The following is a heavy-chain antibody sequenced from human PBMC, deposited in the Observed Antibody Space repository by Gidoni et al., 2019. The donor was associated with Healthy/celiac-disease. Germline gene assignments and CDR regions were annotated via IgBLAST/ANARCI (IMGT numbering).Heavy chain of an antibody. D-gene: IGHD6-19*01. V-gene: IGHV3-33*01. J-gene: IGHJ6*02. CDR3: AREIAVAGTGYYYGMDV. Sequence: SSYGMHWVRQAPGKGLEWVAVIWYDGSNKYYADSVKGRFTISRDNSKNTLYLQMNSLRAEDTAVYYCAREIAVAGTGYYYGMDVWGQGTTVTVSS. CDR1: SSYG. CDR2: IWYDGSNK.